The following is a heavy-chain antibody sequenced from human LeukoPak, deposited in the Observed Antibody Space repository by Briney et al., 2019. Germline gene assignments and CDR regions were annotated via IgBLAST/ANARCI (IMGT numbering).Heavy chain of an antibody. D-gene: IGHD6-19*01. CDR3: AKGVSSGWSSDY. CDR2: ISGSGGST. V-gene: IGHV3-23*01. J-gene: IGHJ4*02. CDR1: GFTFSSYG. Sequence: GRSLRLSCAASGFTFSSYGMHWVRQAPGKGLEWVSDISGSGGSTYYADSVKGRFTISRDNSKNTLYLQMNSLRAEDTAVYYCAKGVSSGWSSDYWGQGTLVTVSA.